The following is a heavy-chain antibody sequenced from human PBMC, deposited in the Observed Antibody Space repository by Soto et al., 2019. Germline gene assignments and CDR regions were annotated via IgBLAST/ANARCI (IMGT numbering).Heavy chain of an antibody. D-gene: IGHD6-13*01. J-gene: IGHJ4*02. V-gene: IGHV3-23*01. Sequence: GGSLRLSCTASGFTFSRHAMTWVRQAPGKGLEWVSGLSDSGGSIYYADSVKGRFTISRDNSMNTLYLQMNTLRAEDTAIYYCSKVSSSWYAGFFDLWGQGTLVTVSS. CDR1: GFTFSRHA. CDR3: SKVSSSWYAGFFDL. CDR2: LSDSGGSI.